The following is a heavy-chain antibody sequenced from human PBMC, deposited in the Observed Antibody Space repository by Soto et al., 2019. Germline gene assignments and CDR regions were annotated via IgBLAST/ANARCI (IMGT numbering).Heavy chain of an antibody. CDR2: IIPILGIA. D-gene: IGHD3-10*01. CDR1: GGTFSSYT. Sequence: QVQLVQSGAEVKKPGSSVKVSCKASGGTFSSYTISWVRQAPGQGLEWMGRIIPILGIANYAQKFQGRVTIPADKSTSTAYMELSSLRSEDTAVYYCARDPPDGSGPNWFDPWGQGTLVTVSS. CDR3: ARDPPDGSGPNWFDP. V-gene: IGHV1-69*08. J-gene: IGHJ5*02.